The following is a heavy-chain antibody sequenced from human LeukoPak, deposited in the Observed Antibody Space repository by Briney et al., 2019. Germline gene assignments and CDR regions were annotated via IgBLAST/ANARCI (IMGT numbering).Heavy chain of an antibody. V-gene: IGHV1-69*06. CDR3: AGGMLLYYYYMDV. D-gene: IGHD2-8*01. CDR1: GGTFSSYA. Sequence: GASVKVSCKASGGTFSSYAISWVRQAPGQGLEWMGGIIPIFGTANYAQKFQGRVTITADKSTSTAYMELSSLRSEDTAVYYCAGGMLLYYYYMDVWGKGTTVTVSS. J-gene: IGHJ6*03. CDR2: IIPIFGTA.